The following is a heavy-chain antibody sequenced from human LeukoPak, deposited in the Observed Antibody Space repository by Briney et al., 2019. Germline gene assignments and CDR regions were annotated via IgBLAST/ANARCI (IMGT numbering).Heavy chain of an antibody. J-gene: IGHJ4*02. CDR3: ARGTSRQWLAPSSYFDY. CDR1: GGSFSGYY. Sequence: SETLSLTCAVYGGSFSGYYWSWIRQPPGKGLEWIGEINHSGSTNYNPSLKSRVTISVDTSKNQFSLKLSSVTAADTAVYYCARGTSRQWLAPSSYFDYWGQGTLVTVSS. CDR2: INHSGST. V-gene: IGHV4-34*01. D-gene: IGHD6-19*01.